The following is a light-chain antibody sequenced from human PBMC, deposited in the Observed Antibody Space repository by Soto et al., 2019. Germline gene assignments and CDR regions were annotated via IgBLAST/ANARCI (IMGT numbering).Light chain of an antibody. CDR2: DVS. CDR3: SSSTIGSTPVV. Sequence: QSALTQPASVSGSPGQSITISCTGTSSDVGDYNYVSWYQQHPGKAPKLMIYDVSNRPSGVSNRFSGSKSGNTASLPISGLLAEDEAEYYCSSSTIGSTPVVLGGGTKLTVL. J-gene: IGLJ2*01. V-gene: IGLV2-14*03. CDR1: SSDVGDYNY.